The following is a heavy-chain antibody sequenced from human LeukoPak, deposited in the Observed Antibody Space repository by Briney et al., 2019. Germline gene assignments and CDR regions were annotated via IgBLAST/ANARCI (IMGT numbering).Heavy chain of an antibody. CDR1: GFTFSSYA. V-gene: IGHV3-23*01. CDR2: ISGTAGTT. Sequence: PGGSLRLSCAASGFTFSSYAMSWVRQAPGKGLEWVSTISGTAGTTYYADSVGGRFTISRDNSKNTLFLQMNGLRAEDTATFYCAKRRRLVGAYYDYWGQGVLVTVSS. D-gene: IGHD1-26*01. J-gene: IGHJ4*02. CDR3: AKRRRLVGAYYDY.